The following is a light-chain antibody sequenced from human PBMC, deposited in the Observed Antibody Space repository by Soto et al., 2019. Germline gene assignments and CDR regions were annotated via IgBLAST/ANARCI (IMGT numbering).Light chain of an antibody. V-gene: IGKV3-20*01. Sequence: EIVLTQSPGTLSLSPGERATLSCRASQSVSSSYLAWYQQKPGQAPRLLIYGASSRATGIPDMFSGSGSGTDFTLTISRLEPEDFAVYYGQQYGSSPRTFGQGTKVEIK. CDR2: GAS. CDR1: QSVSSSY. CDR3: QQYGSSPRT. J-gene: IGKJ1*01.